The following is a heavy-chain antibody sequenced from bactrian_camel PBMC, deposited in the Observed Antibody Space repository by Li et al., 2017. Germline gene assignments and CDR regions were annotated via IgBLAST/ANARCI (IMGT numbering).Heavy chain of an antibody. CDR1: GFAVDASD. Sequence: VQLVESGGDSVQAGGSLRLSCTASGFAVDASDMGWYRQAPGNECEMVSTTSNVITTYYLDSVKGRFTISRDNAKNILYLQMNSLKPEDTAVYYCTLGLTGGGESGQGTQVTVS. J-gene: IGHJ4*01. CDR2: TSNVITT. D-gene: IGHD1*01. V-gene: IGHV3S55*01.